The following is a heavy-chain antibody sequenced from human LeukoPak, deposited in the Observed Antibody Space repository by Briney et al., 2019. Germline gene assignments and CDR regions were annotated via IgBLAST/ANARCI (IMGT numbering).Heavy chain of an antibody. V-gene: IGHV4-59*08. D-gene: IGHD6-13*01. CDR3: AGHASEGGPAAAGYYYYGMDV. CDR1: GGSISSYY. Sequence: SETLSLTCTVSGGSISSYYWSWIRQPPGKGLEWIGYIYYSGSTNYNPSLKSRVTISVDTSKNQFSLKLSSVTAADTAVYYCAGHASEGGPAAAGYYYYGMDVWGQGTTVTVSS. CDR2: IYYSGST. J-gene: IGHJ6*02.